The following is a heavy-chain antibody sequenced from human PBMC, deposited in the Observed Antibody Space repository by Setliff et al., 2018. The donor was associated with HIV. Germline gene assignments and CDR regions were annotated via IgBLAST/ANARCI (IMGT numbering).Heavy chain of an antibody. D-gene: IGHD6-19*01. CDR3: ARDLLAVANTYYYYYMDV. CDR2: INSNSGGT. J-gene: IGHJ6*03. CDR1: GYTFTGYY. Sequence: ASVKVSCKASGYTFTGYYINWMRQAPGQGLEWMGWINSNSGGTNYAQRFQGRVTVTRDTSISTAYMELSRLRSDDTAVYYCARDLLAVANTYYYYYMDVWGKGTTVTVSS. V-gene: IGHV1-2*02.